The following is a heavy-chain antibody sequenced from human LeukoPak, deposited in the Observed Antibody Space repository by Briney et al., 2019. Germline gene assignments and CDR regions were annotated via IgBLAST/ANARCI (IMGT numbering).Heavy chain of an antibody. J-gene: IGHJ4*02. CDR3: AREVIGGWSEDH. D-gene: IGHD3-16*01. V-gene: IGHV3-30*03. CDR2: IANGGSEV. CDR1: GFTFSSHG. Sequence: GGSLRLSCVVSGFTFSSHGMHWVRQAPGKGLEWVAWVAVIANGGSEVAYADSVKGRFTISRDNSKNTVDLRMNSLKTEDTAVYYSAREVIGGWSEDHWGQGTLGAVS.